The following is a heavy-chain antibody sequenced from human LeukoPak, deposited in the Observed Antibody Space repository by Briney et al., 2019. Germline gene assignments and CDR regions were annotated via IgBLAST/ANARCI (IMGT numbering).Heavy chain of an antibody. D-gene: IGHD1-26*01. Sequence: GGSLRLSCTASGFTFSGYWMSWVRQAPGKELEWVANINGDGSENNYLDSVKGRFTISRDNAKNSLYLQMNTLRAEDTAVYYCARDCVIVGAPCYDYWGQGTLVTVSS. V-gene: IGHV3-7*04. CDR1: GFTFSGYW. CDR3: ARDCVIVGAPCYDY. CDR2: INGDGSEN. J-gene: IGHJ4*02.